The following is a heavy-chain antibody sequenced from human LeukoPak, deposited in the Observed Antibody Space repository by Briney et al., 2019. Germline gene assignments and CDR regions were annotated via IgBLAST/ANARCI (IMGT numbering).Heavy chain of an antibody. D-gene: IGHD5-18*01. J-gene: IGHJ6*03. V-gene: IGHV5-51*01. CDR1: GYSFTSYL. CDR3: ARRGYSYGYSYYYYMDV. CDR2: IYPGDYDT. Sequence: PGESLKISCNCSGYSFTSYLIGWVRQMPGEGLGVMGIIYPGDYDTRYSPSFQGQVTISADKSISTAYLQWSSLKASDTAMYYCARRGYSYGYSYYYYMDVWGKGTTVTVSS.